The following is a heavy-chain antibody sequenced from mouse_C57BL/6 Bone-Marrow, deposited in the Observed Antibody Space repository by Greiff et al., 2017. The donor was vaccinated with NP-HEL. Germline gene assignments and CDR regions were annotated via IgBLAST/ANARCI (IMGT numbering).Heavy chain of an antibody. D-gene: IGHD2-14*01. CDR3: ARSPYYRAWFAY. CDR2: INPSSGYT. V-gene: IGHV1-4*01. J-gene: IGHJ3*01. Sequence: LQESGAELARPGASVKMSCKASGYTFTSYTMHWVKQRPGQGLEWIGYINPSSGYTKYNQKFKDKATLTADKSSSTAYMQLSSLTSEDSAVYYCARSPYYRAWFAYWGQGTLVTVSA. CDR1: GYTFTSYT.